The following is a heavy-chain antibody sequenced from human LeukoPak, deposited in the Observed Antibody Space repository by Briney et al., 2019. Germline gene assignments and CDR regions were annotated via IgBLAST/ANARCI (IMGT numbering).Heavy chain of an antibody. D-gene: IGHD4-17*01. Sequence: GGSLRLSCAASGFTFSSYAMSWVRQAPGQGLEWVSAISGSGGSTYYADSVKGRFTISRDNSKNTLYLQMNSLGAEETAVYYCAKAPYGDYYYYFDYWGQGTLVTVSS. CDR2: ISGSGGST. V-gene: IGHV3-23*01. J-gene: IGHJ4*02. CDR1: GFTFSSYA. CDR3: AKAPYGDYYYYFDY.